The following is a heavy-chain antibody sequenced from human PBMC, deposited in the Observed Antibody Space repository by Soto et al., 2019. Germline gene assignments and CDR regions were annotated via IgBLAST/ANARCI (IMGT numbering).Heavy chain of an antibody. D-gene: IGHD2-21*02. V-gene: IGHV4-59*01. CDR3: ARDLWCYCGTDCYPLDV. J-gene: IGHJ6*02. Sequence: QVQLQESGPGLVKPSETLSLTCTVSGGTISRYYWSWIRQPPGKGLEWIGYMYNTGSTVYNPSFKSRVTISVDTSKNQFSLKLNSVTDADTAVYYCARDLWCYCGTDCYPLDVWGQGTTVTVSS. CDR1: GGTISRYY. CDR2: MYNTGST.